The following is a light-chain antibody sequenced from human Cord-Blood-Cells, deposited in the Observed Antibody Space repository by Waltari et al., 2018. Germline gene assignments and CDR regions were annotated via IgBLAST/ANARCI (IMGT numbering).Light chain of an antibody. CDR2: EGS. CDR1: SSDVGSYNL. CDR3: CSYAGSSTWV. J-gene: IGLJ3*02. Sequence: QSALTQPASVSGSPGQSITISCTGTSSDVGSYNLVSWYQQYPGKAPKLMLYEGSKRPSGVSNRFSGSKSGNTASLTISGLQAEDEADYYCCSYAGSSTWVFGGGTKLTVL. V-gene: IGLV2-23*01.